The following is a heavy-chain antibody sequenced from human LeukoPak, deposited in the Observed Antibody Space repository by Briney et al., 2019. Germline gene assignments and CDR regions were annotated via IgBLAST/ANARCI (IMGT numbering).Heavy chain of an antibody. V-gene: IGHV3-23*01. CDR2: ISGSGGST. J-gene: IGHJ4*02. CDR1: GFTFSSYA. CDR3: AKGGSELRYFDWLLEYDY. D-gene: IGHD3-9*01. Sequence: PGGSLRLSCAASGFTFSSYAMSWVRQAPGKGLEWVSAISGSGGSTYYADSVKGRFTISRDNSKNTLYLQMNSLRAGDTAVYYCAKGGSELRYFDWLLEYDYWGQGTLVTVSS.